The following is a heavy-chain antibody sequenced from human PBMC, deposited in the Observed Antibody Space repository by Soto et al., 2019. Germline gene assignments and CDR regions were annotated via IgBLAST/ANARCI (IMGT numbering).Heavy chain of an antibody. D-gene: IGHD2-15*01. CDR2: IKHDGSEK. CDR3: ARDRGYCNGGTCYSVLDY. J-gene: IGHJ4*02. V-gene: IGHV3-7*01. CDR1: GFTFSTYY. Sequence: GGSLRLSCAASGFTFSTYYMNWVRQAPGKGLEWVANIKHDGSEKNYVDSVKGRFTISRDNAKNSLYLQMNSLRAEDTAVYYCARDRGYCNGGTCYSVLDYCGQGTLVTVSS.